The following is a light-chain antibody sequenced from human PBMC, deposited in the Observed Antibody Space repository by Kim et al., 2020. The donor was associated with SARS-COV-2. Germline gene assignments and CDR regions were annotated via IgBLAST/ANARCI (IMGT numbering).Light chain of an antibody. CDR2: AAS. Sequence: ASVRDRVPRTQRGSQSISTNFNLYPQTSGKAPKLLFYAASSSQGGVSSRFSGRGSRTDFTLTLCGLRPGDSATFLCQQSNSTPLTFGGGTQV. J-gene: IGKJ4*01. V-gene: IGKV1-39*01. CDR3: QQSNSTPLT. CDR1: QSISTN.